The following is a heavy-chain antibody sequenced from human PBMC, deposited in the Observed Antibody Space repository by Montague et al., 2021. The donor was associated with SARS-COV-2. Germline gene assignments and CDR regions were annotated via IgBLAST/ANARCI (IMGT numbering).Heavy chain of an antibody. J-gene: IGHJ3*02. Sequence: SETLSLTCTVSGGSISSYYWNWIRETPGKGLEWFVYIYYSGTTNXNPSLKSRVAISLDTPKNQFSLNLNSVTAADTAIYYCARDQAAKISFKGAFDIWGQGGMVTVSS. V-gene: IGHV4-59*01. CDR2: IYYSGTT. CDR1: GGSISSYY. D-gene: IGHD3-3*01. CDR3: ARDQAAKISFKGAFDI.